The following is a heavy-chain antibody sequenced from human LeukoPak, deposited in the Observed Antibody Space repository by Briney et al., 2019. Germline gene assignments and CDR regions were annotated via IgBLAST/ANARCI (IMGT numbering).Heavy chain of an antibody. Sequence: PGRSLRLSCAASGFTFSSYAMHWVRQAPGKGLEWVAFIRYDGSNKYYADSVKGRFTISRDNSKNTLYLQMNSLRAEDTAVYYCAKSSSWPGELSWFDPWGQGTLVTVSS. CDR1: GFTFSSYA. V-gene: IGHV3-30*02. J-gene: IGHJ5*02. CDR3: AKSSSWPGELSWFDP. CDR2: IRYDGSNK. D-gene: IGHD3-10*01.